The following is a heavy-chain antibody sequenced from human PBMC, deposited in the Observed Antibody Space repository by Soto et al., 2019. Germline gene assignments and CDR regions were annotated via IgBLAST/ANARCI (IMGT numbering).Heavy chain of an antibody. V-gene: IGHV3-49*03. J-gene: IGHJ4*02. CDR3: TRDMTEPGIAAAGVDY. CDR2: IRRKAYGGTT. CDR1: GFTFGGYP. D-gene: IGHD6-13*01. Sequence: GGPLRLSCTSSGFTFGGYPMRWIRQAPGKGVEWVGFIRRKAYGGTTEYAASVKGRFTISRDDSKSIAYLQMNSLKTEDTAVYYCTRDMTEPGIAAAGVDYWGQGTLVTVS.